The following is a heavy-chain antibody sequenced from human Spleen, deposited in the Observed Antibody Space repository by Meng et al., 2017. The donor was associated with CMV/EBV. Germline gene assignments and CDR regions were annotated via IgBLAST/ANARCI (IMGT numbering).Heavy chain of an antibody. CDR2: INPNSGGT. CDR3: ARERTRLNWFDP. CDR1: GYTFTGYY. Sequence: ASVKVSCKASGYTFTGYYIYWVRQAPGQGLEWMGRINPNSGGTNYAQKFQGRVTMTRDTSISTAYMELSKLKSDDTAVYYCARERTRLNWFDPWGQGTLVTVS. V-gene: IGHV1-2*06. J-gene: IGHJ5*02. D-gene: IGHD1-14*01.